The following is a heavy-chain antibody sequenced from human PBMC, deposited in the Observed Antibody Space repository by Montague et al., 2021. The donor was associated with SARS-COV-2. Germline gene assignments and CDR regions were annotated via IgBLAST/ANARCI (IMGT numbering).Heavy chain of an antibody. D-gene: IGHD1-1*01. CDR3: ARQRNDDVLDY. CDR2: INHSGST. V-gene: IGHV4-34*01. CDR1: GGSFSGYY. Sequence: SETLSLTCAVYGGSFSGYYWSWIRQPPGKGLEWLGEINHSGSTNYNPSLKSRVTISVDTSKKQFSLKLSSVTAADTAVYYCARQRNDDVLDYWGQGTLVTVSS. J-gene: IGHJ4*02.